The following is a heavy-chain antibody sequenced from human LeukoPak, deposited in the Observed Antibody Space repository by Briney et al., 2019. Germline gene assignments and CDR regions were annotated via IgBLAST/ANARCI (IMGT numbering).Heavy chain of an antibody. Sequence: PGGSLRLSCAVSGFTVSSNYMSWVRQAPGKGLEWVSFITGSRGTTYYADSVKGRFSISRDNSKNTLYLEMSNLRVEDTATYYCVKGPLTVMSYFHYWGQGTLVTVSS. CDR2: ITGSRGTT. V-gene: IGHV3-23*01. D-gene: IGHD4-17*01. CDR3: VKGPLTVMSYFHY. J-gene: IGHJ4*01. CDR1: GFTVSSNY.